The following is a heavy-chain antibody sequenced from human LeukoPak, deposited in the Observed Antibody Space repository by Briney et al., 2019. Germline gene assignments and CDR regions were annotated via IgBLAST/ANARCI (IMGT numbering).Heavy chain of an antibody. Sequence: GGSLRLSCAASGFTFSSYAMSWVRQAPGKGLEWVSGISWNSGSIGYADSVKGRFTISRDNAKNSLYLQMNSLRAEDTALYYCAKDPADYYGSGSPPVYFDYWGQGTLVTVSS. CDR3: AKDPADYYGSGSPPVYFDY. V-gene: IGHV3-9*01. J-gene: IGHJ4*02. D-gene: IGHD3-10*01. CDR1: GFTFSSYA. CDR2: ISWNSGSI.